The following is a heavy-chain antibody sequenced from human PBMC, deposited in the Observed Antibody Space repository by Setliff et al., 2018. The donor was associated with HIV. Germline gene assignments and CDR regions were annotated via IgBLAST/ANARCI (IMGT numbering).Heavy chain of an antibody. CDR3: AVVVGGYAYSSSWYFHY. CDR1: GFTFSNYA. CDR2: IKSKIDGETT. J-gene: IGHJ4*02. V-gene: IGHV3-15*01. D-gene: IGHD6-13*01. Sequence: GGSLRLSCAASGFTFSNYAMSWVRQAPGKGLEWVGHIKSKIDGETTDYAAPVKGRITISRDDSKNTLSLQMNSLKTEDTAVYYCAVVVGGYAYSSSWYFHYWGQGTLVTVSS.